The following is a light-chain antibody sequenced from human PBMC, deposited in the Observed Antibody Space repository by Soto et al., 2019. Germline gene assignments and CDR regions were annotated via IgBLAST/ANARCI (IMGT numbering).Light chain of an antibody. CDR1: QAISIF. CDR2: AAS. CDR3: QQQYSYPRT. V-gene: IGKV1-8*01. Sequence: IQMTQSPSSFSASIGDRFTFTSRVSQAISIFLTWCQQIPGKAPNLLISAASTLQSGVPSRFSGSGSETEFTLTINCLQPEDSATYYCQQQYSYPRTFGQGTKVDIK. J-gene: IGKJ1*01.